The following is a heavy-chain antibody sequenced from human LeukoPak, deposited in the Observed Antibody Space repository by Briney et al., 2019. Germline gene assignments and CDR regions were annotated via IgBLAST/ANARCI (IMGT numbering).Heavy chain of an antibody. J-gene: IGHJ3*02. Sequence: ASVKVSCKASGYTFTGYYMHWVRQAPGQGLEWMGWINPNSGGTNYAQKFQGRVTMTRDTSISTVYMKLSSLRSEDTAIYYCATHSPRDYYDSSGRDAFDIWGQGTMVTVSS. CDR3: ATHSPRDYYDSSGRDAFDI. CDR2: INPNSGGT. V-gene: IGHV1-2*02. CDR1: GYTFTGYY. D-gene: IGHD3-22*01.